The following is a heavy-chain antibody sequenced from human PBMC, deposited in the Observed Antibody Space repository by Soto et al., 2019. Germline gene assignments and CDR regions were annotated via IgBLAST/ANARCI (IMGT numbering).Heavy chain of an antibody. CDR1: GGSINSGGNY. J-gene: IGHJ4*02. Sequence: PSETLSLTCTVSGGSINSGGNYWSWIRQHPGKGLEWIGYIYHSGSTYYNPALKSRVTISVDRSKNQFSLKLSSVTAADTAVYYCARLGGSYAVPHFDYWGQGTLVTVSS. V-gene: IGHV4-31*03. D-gene: IGHD1-26*01. CDR2: IYHSGST. CDR3: ARLGGSYAVPHFDY.